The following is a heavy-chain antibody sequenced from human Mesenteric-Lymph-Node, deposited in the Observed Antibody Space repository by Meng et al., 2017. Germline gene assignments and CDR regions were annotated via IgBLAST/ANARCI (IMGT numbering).Heavy chain of an antibody. J-gene: IGHJ3*01. CDR2: ITSDGGRT. CDR3: VRGESPRYDAFDV. D-gene: IGHD3-10*01. Sequence: GESLKISCAASGFTLSSYWMHWVRQGPGKGLVWVSVITSDGGRTNHADSVKGRFTISRDNAKDTLYLQMNSLRVEDTAVYYCVRGESPRYDAFDVWGQATVVTVSS. V-gene: IGHV3-74*01. CDR1: GFTLSSYW.